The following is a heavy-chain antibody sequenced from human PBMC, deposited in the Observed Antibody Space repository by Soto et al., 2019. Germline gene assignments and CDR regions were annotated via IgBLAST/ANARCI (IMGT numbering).Heavy chain of an antibody. CDR3: ARDGGDYDILTGYFDY. CDR1: GYTFTSYA. V-gene: IGHV1-3*01. Sequence: ASVKVSCKASGYTFTSYAMHWVRQAPGQRLEWMGWINAGNGNTKYSQKFQGRVTMTRDTSTSTVYMELSSLRSEDTAVYYCARDGGDYDILTGYFDYWGQGTLDTVSS. CDR2: INAGNGNT. J-gene: IGHJ4*02. D-gene: IGHD3-9*01.